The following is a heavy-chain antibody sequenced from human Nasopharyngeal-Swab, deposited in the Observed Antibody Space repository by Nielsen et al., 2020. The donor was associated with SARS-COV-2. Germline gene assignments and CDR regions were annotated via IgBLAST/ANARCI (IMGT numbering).Heavy chain of an antibody. V-gene: IGHV3-73*01. D-gene: IGHD5-12*01. CDR3: VRQTGYHFDS. CDR1: GFTFSGSA. Sequence: GEDLKISCAASGFTFSGSAMHWVRQASGKGLEWVGRIRSKAHNYAAVYAASVEGRFTISRDDSKKTAFLQMDSLKSEDTAVYFCVRQTGYHFDSWGQGTLVTVSS. J-gene: IGHJ4*02. CDR2: IRSKAHNYAA.